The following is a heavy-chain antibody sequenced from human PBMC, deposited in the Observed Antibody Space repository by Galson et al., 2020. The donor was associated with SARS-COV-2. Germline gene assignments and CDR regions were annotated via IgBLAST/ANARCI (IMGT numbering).Heavy chain of an antibody. CDR1: GGSITTSNW. CDR3: ARGHQHIVMVPAAISDFYYYFMDV. D-gene: IGHD2-2*02. J-gene: IGHJ6*03. V-gene: IGHV4-4*02. CDR2: VNHIGST. Sequence: SETLSLTCAVSGGSITTSNWWTWVRRPPGKGLEWIGEVNHIGSTNYNPSLRSRVSMSLDESKSQFSLRLSSVTAADTATYYCARGHQHIVMVPAAISDFYYYFMDVWGKGTTVTVSS.